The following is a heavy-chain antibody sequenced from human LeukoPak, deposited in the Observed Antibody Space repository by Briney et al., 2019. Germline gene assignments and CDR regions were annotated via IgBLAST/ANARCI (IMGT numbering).Heavy chain of an antibody. D-gene: IGHD3-3*01. V-gene: IGHV3-48*03. CDR3: ARDFGVDLDAFDI. CDR2: ISDTGSTI. CDR1: GFTFSSYE. J-gene: IGHJ3*02. Sequence: PGGSLRLSCAASGFTFSSYELNWVRQAPGKGLEWVSYISDTGSTIYYADSVEGRFTISRDNAKNSLYLQMNSLRAEDTAVYYCARDFGVDLDAFDIWGQGTMVTVSS.